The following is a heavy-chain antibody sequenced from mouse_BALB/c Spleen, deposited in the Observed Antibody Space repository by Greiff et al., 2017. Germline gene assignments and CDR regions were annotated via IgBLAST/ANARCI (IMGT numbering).Heavy chain of an antibody. CDR2: IDPANGNT. CDR3: ASLITTATGFAY. CDR1: GFNIKDTY. Sequence: DVQLQESGAELVKPGASVKLSCTASGFNIKDTYMHWVKQRPEQGLEWIGRIDPANGNTKYDPKFQGKATITADTSSNTAYLQLSSLTSEDTAVYYCASLITTATGFAYWGQGTLVTVSA. J-gene: IGHJ3*01. V-gene: IGHV14-3*02. D-gene: IGHD1-2*01.